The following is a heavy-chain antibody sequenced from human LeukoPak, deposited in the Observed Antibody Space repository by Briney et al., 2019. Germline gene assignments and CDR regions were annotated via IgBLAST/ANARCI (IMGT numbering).Heavy chain of an antibody. CDR2: INPNSGGT. D-gene: IGHD6-6*01. CDR3: ASEYSSSLDY. Sequence: ASVTVSCQASGYTFTGYYMNSGRQPHGQGLEWMGRINPNSGGTNYAQKFQGRVTMTRDTSISTAYMELSRLRSDDTAVYYCASEYSSSLDYWGQGTLVTVSS. V-gene: IGHV1-2*06. J-gene: IGHJ4*02. CDR1: GYTFTGYY.